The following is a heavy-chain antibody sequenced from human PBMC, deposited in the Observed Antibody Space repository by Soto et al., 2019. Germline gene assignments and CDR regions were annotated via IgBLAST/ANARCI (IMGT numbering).Heavy chain of an antibody. CDR2: LSDSGGSI. V-gene: IGHV3-23*01. J-gene: IGHJ4*02. CDR1: GFTFSSHA. CDR3: AKVSSSWYAGFFDL. Sequence: VGSLRLSCTASGFTFSSHAMTWVRQAPGKGLEWVSGLSDSGGSIYYADSVKGRFTIFRDNSMNTLYLQMNTPRAEDTAVYYCAKVSSSWYAGFFDLWGQGTLVTVSS. D-gene: IGHD6-13*01.